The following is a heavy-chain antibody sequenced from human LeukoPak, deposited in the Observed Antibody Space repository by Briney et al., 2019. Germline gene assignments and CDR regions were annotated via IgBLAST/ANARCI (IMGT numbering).Heavy chain of an antibody. CDR1: GFTFSSYS. J-gene: IGHJ4*02. V-gene: IGHV3-21*01. Sequence: GGSLRLSCAASGFTFSSYSTTWVRQAPGKGLEWVSSISSSSSYIYYADSVKGRFTISRDNAKNSLYLQMNSLRAEDTAVYYCARRSDTHVVVPAAASDYWGQGTLVTVSS. CDR2: ISSSSSYI. CDR3: ARRSDTHVVVPAAASDY. D-gene: IGHD2-2*01.